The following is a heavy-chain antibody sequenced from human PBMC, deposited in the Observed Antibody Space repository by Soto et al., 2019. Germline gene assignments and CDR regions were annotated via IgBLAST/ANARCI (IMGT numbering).Heavy chain of an antibody. V-gene: IGHV4-30-2*01. J-gene: IGHJ4*02. D-gene: IGHD3-22*01. CDR2: IYHSGST. CDR1: GGSISSGGYS. Sequence: QLQLQESGSGLVKPSQTLSLTCAVSGGSISSGGYSWSWIRQPPGKGLEWIGYIYHSGSTYYNPSLKSRVTISVDRSKNQFSLKLSSVTAADTAVYYCARSVGWLSPKYFDYWGQGTLVTVSS. CDR3: ARSVGWLSPKYFDY.